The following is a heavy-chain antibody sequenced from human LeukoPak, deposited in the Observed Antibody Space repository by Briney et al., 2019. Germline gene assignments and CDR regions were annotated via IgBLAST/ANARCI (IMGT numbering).Heavy chain of an antibody. Sequence: GGSLRLSCAASGFTFRYAWMIWVRQAPGKRLECVGRNKSHTDGGTTEYAAHVKGRYTISIDDSKNTLYLQMNSLKTEYTAVYYCPTDLRWERRPFDYWGQGTLVTVS. CDR2: NKSHTDGGTT. D-gene: IGHD4-23*01. J-gene: IGHJ4*02. CDR1: GFTFRYAW. V-gene: IGHV3-15*01. CDR3: PTDLRWERRPFDY.